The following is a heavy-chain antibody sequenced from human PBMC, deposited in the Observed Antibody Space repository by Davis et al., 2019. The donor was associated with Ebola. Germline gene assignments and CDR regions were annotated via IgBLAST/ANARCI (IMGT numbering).Heavy chain of an antibody. CDR2: ISDSSTTI. J-gene: IGHJ4*02. Sequence: GESLKISCAASGFTFSDYYMSWIRQAPGKGLEWVSYISDSSTTIYYADSVKGRFTISRDNAKNSLYLQMNSLRAEDTAVYYCARDPGGLLWFGELSDFDFWGQGTLVTVSS. CDR3: ARDPGGLLWFGELSDFDF. V-gene: IGHV3-11*04. CDR1: GFTFSDYY. D-gene: IGHD3-10*01.